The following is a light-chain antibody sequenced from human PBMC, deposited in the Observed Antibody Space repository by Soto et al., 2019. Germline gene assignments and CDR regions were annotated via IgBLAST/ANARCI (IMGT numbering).Light chain of an antibody. CDR2: EVT. Sequence: QSALTQPPSASGSPGQSVTISCTGSSSDVGAYNYVSWYQQHPDKVPKLLIYEVTKRPSGVPDRFSGSKSGNTASLTVSGLQAEDEADYYCSSYAGSNNLPFGGGTKLTVL. CDR3: SSYAGSNNLP. CDR1: SSDVGAYNY. V-gene: IGLV2-8*01. J-gene: IGLJ3*02.